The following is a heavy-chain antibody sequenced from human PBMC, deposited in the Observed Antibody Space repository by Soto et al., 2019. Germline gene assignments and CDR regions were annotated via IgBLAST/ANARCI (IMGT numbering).Heavy chain of an antibody. CDR1: GGTFSSYA. Sequence: QVQLVQSGAEVKKPGSSVKVSCKASGGTFSSYAISWVRQAPGQGLEWMGGIIPIFGTANYAQKFQGRVTTADDASTRTDMVERSRMSAEDTVVYYWASDGSYSSTTSCPPTSSFSSYYGMDVWGQGTTVTVSS. D-gene: IGHD2-2*01. CDR2: IIPIFGTA. J-gene: IGHJ6*02. CDR3: ASDGSYSSTTSCPPTSSFSSYYGMDV. V-gene: IGHV1-69*01.